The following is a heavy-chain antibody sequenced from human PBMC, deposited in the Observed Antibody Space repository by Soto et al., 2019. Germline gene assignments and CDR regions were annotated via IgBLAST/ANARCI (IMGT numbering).Heavy chain of an antibody. Sequence: QVELVQSGAEVKKPGSSVKVSCKASGGTFSRYAISWLRQAPGQGLEWMGGIIPIFGTANYAQKFQGRVTITADESTSTAYMELSSLRSEDTAVYYCARDGVCISTSCHYYGKDVWGQGTTVTVSS. V-gene: IGHV1-69*12. CDR2: IIPIFGTA. D-gene: IGHD2-2*01. CDR3: ARDGVCISTSCHYYGKDV. J-gene: IGHJ6*02. CDR1: GGTFSRYA.